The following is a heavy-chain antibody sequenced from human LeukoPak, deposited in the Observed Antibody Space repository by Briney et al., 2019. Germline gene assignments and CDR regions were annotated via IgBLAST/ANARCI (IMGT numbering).Heavy chain of an antibody. J-gene: IGHJ3*02. D-gene: IGHD4-11*01. CDR2: ISASGDST. Sequence: GGSLRLSCAASGFTLSSYAMSWVRQAPGKGLEWVSSISASGDSTNYADSVKGRFTISRDNSKNTLYLQMNSLRAEDTAVYYCASLDYLDAFDIWGQGTMVTVSS. CDR3: ASLDYLDAFDI. CDR1: GFTLSSYA. V-gene: IGHV3-23*01.